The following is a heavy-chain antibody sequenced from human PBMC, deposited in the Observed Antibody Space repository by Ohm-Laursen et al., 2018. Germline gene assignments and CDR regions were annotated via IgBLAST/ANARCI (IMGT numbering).Heavy chain of an antibody. CDR3: ARVPGFGELSHYYYGMDV. CDR2: RWYDGSNN. J-gene: IGHJ6*02. V-gene: IGHV3-33*08. Sequence: SLRLSCASSGFTFSSYGMHWVRQAPGKGLEWGAVRWYDGSNNYYADSVKCRFTISIDNSKNTLYLQMNSLRSEDTAVYYCARVPGFGELSHYYYGMDVWGQGTTVPVSS. CDR1: GFTFSSYG. D-gene: IGHD3-10*01.